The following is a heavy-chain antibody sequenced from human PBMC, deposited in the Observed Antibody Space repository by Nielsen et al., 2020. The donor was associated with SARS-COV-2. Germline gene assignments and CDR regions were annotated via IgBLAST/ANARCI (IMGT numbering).Heavy chain of an antibody. CDR3: ASHLVGDTVW. J-gene: IGHJ4*02. Sequence: GGSLRLSCAASGLTFSNYAMNWVRQTPGKGLAWVATISGSGGRTAYADSVKGRFTISRDNSKNTLFLQMNSLRAEDTAKYYCASHLVGDTVWWGQGTLVTVSS. D-gene: IGHD1-26*01. CDR2: ISGSGGRT. CDR1: GLTFSNYA. V-gene: IGHV3-23*01.